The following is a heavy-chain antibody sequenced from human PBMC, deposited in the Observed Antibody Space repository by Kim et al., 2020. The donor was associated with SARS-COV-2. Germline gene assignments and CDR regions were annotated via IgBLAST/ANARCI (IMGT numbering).Heavy chain of an antibody. V-gene: IGHV3-21*01. CDR2: ISSSGSYI. CDR3: ARDLSGLAALGFDS. D-gene: IGHD6-25*01. Sequence: GGSLRLSCVGSGFTFSTYNINWVRQAPGKGLEWVSSISSSGSYIYCADSLKGRFTISRDNARNSVSLVMNSLRAEDTAIYYCARDLSGLAALGFDSWGRGTRLPVSS. CDR1: GFTFSTYN. J-gene: IGHJ4*02.